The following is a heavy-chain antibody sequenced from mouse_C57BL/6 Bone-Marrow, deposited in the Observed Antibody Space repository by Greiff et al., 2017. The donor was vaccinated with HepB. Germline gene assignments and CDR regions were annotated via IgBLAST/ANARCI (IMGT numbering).Heavy chain of an antibody. V-gene: IGHV1-82*01. J-gene: IGHJ3*01. CDR2: IYPGDGDT. CDR1: GYAFSSSW. CDR3: ARGLPRED. D-gene: IGHD2-2*01. Sequence: VQRVESGPELVKPGASVKISCKASGYAFSSSWMNWVKQRPGKGLEWIGRIYPGDGDTNYNEKFKSKATLTVDKSSSTAYMQLSSLTSEDSAVYYCARGLPREDWGQGTLVTVSA.